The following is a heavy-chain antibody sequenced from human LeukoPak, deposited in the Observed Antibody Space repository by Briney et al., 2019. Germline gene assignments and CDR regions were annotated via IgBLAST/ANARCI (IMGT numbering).Heavy chain of an antibody. Sequence: SETLSLTCAVYGGSFSGYYWSWIRQSPGKGLECIGYIHYTGSTNYNPSLKSRVTISVDMSKNQFSLKLSSVTAADTAVYYCARERDGSGTLRGLDYWGQGTLVTVSS. CDR1: GGSFSGYY. J-gene: IGHJ4*02. V-gene: IGHV4-59*12. D-gene: IGHD3-10*01. CDR2: IHYTGST. CDR3: ARERDGSGTLRGLDY.